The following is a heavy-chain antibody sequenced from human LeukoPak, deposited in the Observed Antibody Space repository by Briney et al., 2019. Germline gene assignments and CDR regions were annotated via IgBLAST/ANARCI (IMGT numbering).Heavy chain of an antibody. J-gene: IGHJ4*02. CDR3: AREWITMVRGVTSKILDY. CDR1: GYTFTSYD. Sequence: ASVKVSCKASGYTFTSYDINWVRQATGQGLEWMGWMNPNSGNTGYAQKFQGRVTITRNTSISTAYMELSSLRSEDTAVYYCAREWITMVRGVTSKILDYWGQGTLVTVSS. CDR2: MNPNSGNT. D-gene: IGHD3-10*01. V-gene: IGHV1-8*03.